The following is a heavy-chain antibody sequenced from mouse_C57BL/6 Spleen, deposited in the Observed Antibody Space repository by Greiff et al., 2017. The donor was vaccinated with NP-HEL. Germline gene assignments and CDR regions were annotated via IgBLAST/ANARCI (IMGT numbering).Heavy chain of an antibody. CDR1: GYTFTDYE. Sequence: QVQLQQSGAELVRPGASVTLSCKASGYTFTDYEMHWVKQTPVHGLEWIGAIDPETGGTAYNQKFKGKAILTADKSSSTAYMKLRSLTSEDSAVYYCTRAGDGSFDYWGQGTTLTVSS. CDR3: TRAGDGSFDY. V-gene: IGHV1-15*01. J-gene: IGHJ2*01. D-gene: IGHD3-3*01. CDR2: IDPETGGT.